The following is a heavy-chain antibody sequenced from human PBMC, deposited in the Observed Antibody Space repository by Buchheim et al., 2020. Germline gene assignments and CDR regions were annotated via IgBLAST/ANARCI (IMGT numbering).Heavy chain of an antibody. Sequence: EVQLVESGGGLVQPGGSLRLSCAASGFTFSTYEMNWVRQAPGKGLEWVSYISSSGSTTYYADSVKGRFTISRDNAKNSLYLQMNSLRAEDTALYYCARDLPNTLITPFDYWGQGTL. D-gene: IGHD3-16*01. V-gene: IGHV3-48*03. CDR2: ISSSGSTT. CDR3: ARDLPNTLITPFDY. J-gene: IGHJ4*02. CDR1: GFTFSTYE.